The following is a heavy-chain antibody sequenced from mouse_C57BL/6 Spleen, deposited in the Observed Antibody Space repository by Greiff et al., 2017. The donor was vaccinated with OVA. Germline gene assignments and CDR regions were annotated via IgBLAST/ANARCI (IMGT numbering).Heavy chain of an antibody. Sequence: EVMLVESGGGLVQPGGSMKLSCAASGFTFSDAWMDWVRQSPEKGLEWVAEIRNKANNHATYYAESVKGRFTISRDVSKSSVYLQMNSLRAEDTGIYYCIYYGNSRFAYWGQGTLVTVSA. CDR3: IYYGNSRFAY. V-gene: IGHV6-6*01. D-gene: IGHD2-1*01. J-gene: IGHJ3*01. CDR2: IRNKANNHAT. CDR1: GFTFSDAW.